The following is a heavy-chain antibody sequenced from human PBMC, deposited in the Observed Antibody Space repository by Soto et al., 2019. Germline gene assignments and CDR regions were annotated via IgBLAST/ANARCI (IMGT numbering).Heavy chain of an antibody. Sequence: PGGSLRLSCRVSGFTFNNSGMHWVRQAPGKGLEWMAVISYDGSDKYYADSVKGRVIISRDNSKNTLNLEMNSLRAEDTAIYYCVKDRVPGAYGNYYGMDVWGQGTTVPVSS. CDR3: VKDRVPGAYGNYYGMDV. V-gene: IGHV3-30*18. J-gene: IGHJ6*02. CDR1: GFTFNNSG. D-gene: IGHD5-12*01. CDR2: ISYDGSDK.